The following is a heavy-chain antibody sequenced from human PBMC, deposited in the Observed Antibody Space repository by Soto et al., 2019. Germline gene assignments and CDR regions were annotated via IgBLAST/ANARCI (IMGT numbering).Heavy chain of an antibody. CDR1: GASISGFY. Sequence: SETLSLTCTVAGASISGFYWSWIRKSAGKGLEWIGRIYATGTTDYNPSLKSRVMMSVDTSKKQFSLKLRSVTAADTAVYYCVRDGTKTLRDWFDPWGQGISVTVSS. CDR3: VRDGTKTLRDWFDP. V-gene: IGHV4-4*07. CDR2: IYATGTT. D-gene: IGHD1-1*01. J-gene: IGHJ5*02.